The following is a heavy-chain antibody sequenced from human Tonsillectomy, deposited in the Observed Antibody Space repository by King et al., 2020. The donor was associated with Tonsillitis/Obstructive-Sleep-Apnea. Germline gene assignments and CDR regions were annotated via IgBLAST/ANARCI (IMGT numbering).Heavy chain of an antibody. V-gene: IGHV3-64*01. CDR1: GFTFSSYA. CDR2: ISSNGGST. J-gene: IGHJ4*02. Sequence: VQLVESGGGLVQPGGSLRLSCAASGFTFSSYAMHWVRQAPGKGLEYVSAISSNGGSTYYANSVKGRFTISRDNSKNTLYLQMGSLRAEDMAVYYCARGSDFWSGYSYSFDYWGQGTLVTVSS. D-gene: IGHD3-3*01. CDR3: ARGSDFWSGYSYSFDY.